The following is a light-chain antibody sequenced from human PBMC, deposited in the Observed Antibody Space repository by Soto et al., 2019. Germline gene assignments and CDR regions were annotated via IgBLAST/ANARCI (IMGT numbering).Light chain of an antibody. CDR2: STN. CDR1: SGSVSTTYY. Sequence: QAVVTQEPSFSVSPGGTVTLTCGLTSGSVSTTYYPSWYQQTPGQAPRTLIYSTNIRSSGVPDRFSGYILGNNAALTITGAQADDESDYHCMLYMGGGLVVFGGGTKLTVL. J-gene: IGLJ2*01. CDR3: MLYMGGGLVV. V-gene: IGLV8-61*01.